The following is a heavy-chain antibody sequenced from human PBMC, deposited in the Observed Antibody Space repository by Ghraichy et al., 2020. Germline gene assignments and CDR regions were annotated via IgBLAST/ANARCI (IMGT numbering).Heavy chain of an antibody. CDR1: GFTFSSYD. J-gene: IGHJ4*02. CDR3: ARDRAWAFDF. Sequence: LSLTCAASGFTFSSYDMTWVRQAPGKGLEWVSYISSGSGTTIFYADSVRGRFTISRDNAKNCLDLQMNSLRADDTAIYYCARDRAWAFDFWGQGTLVTVSS. CDR2: ISSGSGTTI. D-gene: IGHD7-27*01. V-gene: IGHV3-48*01.